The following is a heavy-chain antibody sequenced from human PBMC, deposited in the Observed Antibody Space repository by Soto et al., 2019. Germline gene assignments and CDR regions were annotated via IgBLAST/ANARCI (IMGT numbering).Heavy chain of an antibody. CDR2: IYYSGST. CDR1: GGSVSSGSYY. D-gene: IGHD3-22*01. Sequence: PSETLSLTCTVSGGSVSSGSYYWSWIRQPPGKGLEWIGYIYYSGSTNYNPSLKSRVTISVDTSKNQFSLKLSSVTAADTAVYYCARGTKYYYDSSGYYHLDYWGQGTLVTVSS. V-gene: IGHV4-61*01. CDR3: ARGTKYYYDSSGYYHLDY. J-gene: IGHJ4*02.